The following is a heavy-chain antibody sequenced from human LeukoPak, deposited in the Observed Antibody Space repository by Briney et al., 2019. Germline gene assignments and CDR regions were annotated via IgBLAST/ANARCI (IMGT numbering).Heavy chain of an antibody. CDR3: ARRKAKTPNYFDY. V-gene: IGHV4-59*08. J-gene: IGHJ4*02. CDR2: IYYSGNT. CDR1: GDSISNYY. Sequence: SETLSLTCTVSGDSISNYYWTWIKQPPGKGLEWIGYIYYSGNTNYNPSLKSRVTISLDTSKNQFSVKLTSVTAADTAMYYCARRKAKTPNYFDYWGQGALVTVSS.